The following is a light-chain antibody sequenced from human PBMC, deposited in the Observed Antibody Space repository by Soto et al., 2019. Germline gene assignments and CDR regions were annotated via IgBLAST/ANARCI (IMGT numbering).Light chain of an antibody. J-gene: IGLJ1*01. Sequence: QSVLTQPPSASGSPGQSVTISCTGTSSDVGGYNYASWYQQHPGKAPKLMIYEVSNRPSGVSNRFSGSKSGNTASLTISGLQAEDEADYYCSSYTSSSTPLVFGTGTKVTVL. CDR1: SSDVGGYNY. CDR2: EVS. CDR3: SSYTSSSTPLV. V-gene: IGLV2-14*01.